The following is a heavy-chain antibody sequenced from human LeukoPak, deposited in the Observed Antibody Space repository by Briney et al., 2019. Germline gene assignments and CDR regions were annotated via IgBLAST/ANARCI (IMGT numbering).Heavy chain of an antibody. CDR1: GFTFSSYA. D-gene: IGHD3-22*01. V-gene: IGHV3-23*01. Sequence: SGGSLRLSCAASGFTFSSYAMSWVRQAPGKGLEWVSAISGSGGSTYYADSVKGRFTISRDNSKNTLYLQMNSLRAEDTAVYYCANYYYDSSGYYYPFDYWGQGTLVTVSS. CDR3: ANYYYDSSGYYYPFDY. CDR2: ISGSGGST. J-gene: IGHJ4*02.